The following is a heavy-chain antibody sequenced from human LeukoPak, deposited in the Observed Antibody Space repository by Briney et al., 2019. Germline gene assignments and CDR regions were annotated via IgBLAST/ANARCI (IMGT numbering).Heavy chain of an antibody. CDR3: AKDREIERFWGMVRGILDP. Sequence: PGGSLRLSCAASGFTFSSYSMNWVRQAPGKGLGRVSYISSSSSTIYYADSVKGRFTISRDNDKNSLYLQMNSLRAEDTAVYYCAKDREIERFWGMVRGILDPWGQGTLVTVSS. CDR2: ISSSSSTI. CDR1: GFTFSSYS. D-gene: IGHD3-10*01. J-gene: IGHJ5*02. V-gene: IGHV3-48*01.